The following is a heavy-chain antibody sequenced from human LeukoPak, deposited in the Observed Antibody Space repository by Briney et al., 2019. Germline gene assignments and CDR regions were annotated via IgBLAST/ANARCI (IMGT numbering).Heavy chain of an antibody. D-gene: IGHD3-22*01. J-gene: IGHJ5*02. CDR3: AREVTYYYDSGFDP. V-gene: IGHV4-39*07. CDR1: GGSISSSSYY. Sequence: SETLSLTCTVSGGSISSSSYYWGWIRQPPGKGLEWTGSIYYSGSTYYNPSLKSRVTISVDTSKNQFSLKLSSVTAADTAVYYCAREVTYYYDSGFDPWGQGTLVTVSS. CDR2: IYYSGST.